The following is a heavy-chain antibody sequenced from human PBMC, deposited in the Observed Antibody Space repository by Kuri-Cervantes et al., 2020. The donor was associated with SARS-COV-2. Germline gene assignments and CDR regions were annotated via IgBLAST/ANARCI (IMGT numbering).Heavy chain of an antibody. CDR2: ISRTSKYI. J-gene: IGHJ6*02. Sequence: GGSLRLSCEASGFSIFSYSMNWVRQSPGKGLEWVASISRTSKYINYAESVKGRFTISRDNARDSLFLQMNSLSGEDTAVYFCAGDNYDYWSSYDGRTGPEYYYNGMDVWGQGTTVTVSS. CDR3: AGDNYDYWSSYDGRTGPEYYYNGMDV. CDR1: GFSIFSYS. V-gene: IGHV3-21*01. D-gene: IGHD3-3*01.